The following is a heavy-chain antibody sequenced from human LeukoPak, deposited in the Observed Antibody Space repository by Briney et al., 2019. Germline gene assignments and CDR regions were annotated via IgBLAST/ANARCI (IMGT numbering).Heavy chain of an antibody. CDR3: ARHDGSSWYYAFDV. CDR2: IYYSGST. Sequence: PSETLSLTCTVSGVSISSYYWSWIRQPPGKGLEWIGYIYYSGSTNYNPSLKSRDTISLDTSKNQFSLKLSSVTAADTAVYYCARHDGSSWYYAFDVWGQGTMVTVSS. J-gene: IGHJ3*01. CDR1: GVSISSYY. V-gene: IGHV4-59*08. D-gene: IGHD6-13*01.